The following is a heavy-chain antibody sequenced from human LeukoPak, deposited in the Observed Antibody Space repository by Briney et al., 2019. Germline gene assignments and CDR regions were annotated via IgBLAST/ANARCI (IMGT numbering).Heavy chain of an antibody. Sequence: SETLSLTCAVSGGSISSRNWWSWVRQPPGKGLEWIGEIYHSGTTNYNPSLRSRVTISVDKSKNQFSLKVTSVTAADTAVYYCARGGEVGAQSTFDIWGQGTMVTVSS. V-gene: IGHV4-4*02. CDR3: ARGGEVGAQSTFDI. CDR1: GGSISSRNW. J-gene: IGHJ3*02. D-gene: IGHD1-26*01. CDR2: IYHSGTT.